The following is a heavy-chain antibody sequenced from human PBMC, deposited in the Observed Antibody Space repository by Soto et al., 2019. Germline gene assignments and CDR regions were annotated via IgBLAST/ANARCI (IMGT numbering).Heavy chain of an antibody. CDR2: INAGNGNT. CDR1: GYTFTSYA. V-gene: IGHV1-3*01. Sequence: AASVKVSCKASGYTFTSYAMHWVRQAPGQRLEWMGWINAGNGNTKYSQKFQGRVTITRDTSASTAYMVLSSLRSEDTAVYYCARTPLWFGELGWFDPWGQGTLVTVSS. J-gene: IGHJ5*02. D-gene: IGHD3-10*01. CDR3: ARTPLWFGELGWFDP.